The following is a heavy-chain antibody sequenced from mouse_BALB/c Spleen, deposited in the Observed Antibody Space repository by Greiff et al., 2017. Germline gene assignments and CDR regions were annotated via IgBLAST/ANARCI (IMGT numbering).Heavy chain of an antibody. J-gene: IGHJ3*01. V-gene: IGHV2-9*02. CDR3: ARDNYYGSSYRFAY. CDR1: GFSLTSYG. CDR2: IWAGGST. Sequence: VKVVESGPGLVAPSQSLSITCTVSGFSLTSYGVHWVRQPPGKGLEWLGVIWAGGSTNYNSALMSRLSISKDNSKSQVFLKMNSLQTDDTAMYYCARDNYYGSSYRFAYWGQGTLVTVSA. D-gene: IGHD1-1*01.